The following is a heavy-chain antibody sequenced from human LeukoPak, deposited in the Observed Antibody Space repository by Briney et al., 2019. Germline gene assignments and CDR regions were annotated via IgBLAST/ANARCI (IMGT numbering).Heavy chain of an antibody. CDR2: IKQDESEK. J-gene: IGHJ4*02. V-gene: IGHV3-7*01. Sequence: TGGSLRLSCAASGFTFSSDWMSWVRQAPGKGLEWVANIKQDESEKYYVDSVKGRFTISRDNAKNSLYLQMNSLRAEDTAVYYCARGTYYYDYWGQGTLVTVSS. CDR3: ARGTYYYDY. D-gene: IGHD3-16*01. CDR1: GFTFSSDW.